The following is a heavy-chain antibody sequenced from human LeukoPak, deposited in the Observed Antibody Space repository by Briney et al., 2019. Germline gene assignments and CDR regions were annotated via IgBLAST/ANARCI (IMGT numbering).Heavy chain of an antibody. CDR3: ARAGPLLWFGELSY. CDR2: IYYSGST. J-gene: IGHJ4*02. Sequence: SETLSLTCTVSGYSISSGYYWGWIRQPPGKGLEWIGYIYYSGSTNYNPSLKSRVTISVDTSKNQFSLKLSSVTAADTAVYYCARAGPLLWFGELSYWGQGTLVTVSS. V-gene: IGHV4-61*01. D-gene: IGHD3-10*01. CDR1: GYSISSGYY.